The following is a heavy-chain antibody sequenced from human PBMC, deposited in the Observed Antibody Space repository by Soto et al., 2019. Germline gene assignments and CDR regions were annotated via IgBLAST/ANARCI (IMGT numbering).Heavy chain of an antibody. CDR2: IYASGST. CDR3: AREVIPLTTDWYFDL. J-gene: IGHJ2*01. CDR1: GGSISGGVYY. V-gene: IGHV4-30-4*01. D-gene: IGHD4-17*01. Sequence: QVQLQESGPGLVKPSETLSLTCTVSGGSISGGVYYWSWIRQPPGKGLGWIGDIYASGSTYYNPSLKSRVTISVDTSNNQFSLRLTSVTAADSAVYYCAREVIPLTTDWYFDLWGRGTLVTVSP.